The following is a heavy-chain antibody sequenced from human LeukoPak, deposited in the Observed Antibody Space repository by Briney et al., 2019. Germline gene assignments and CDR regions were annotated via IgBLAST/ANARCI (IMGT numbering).Heavy chain of an antibody. CDR3: ARGYCSSTNRYYYYGMDV. CDR2: INHSGST. D-gene: IGHD2-2*01. Sequence: PSETLSLTCAVYGGSFSGYYWSWIRQPPGKGLEWIGEINHSGSTNYNPSLKSRVTISVDTSKNQFSLKLSSVTAADTAAYYCARGYCSSTNRYYYYGMDVWGQGTTVTVSS. J-gene: IGHJ6*02. CDR1: GGSFSGYY. V-gene: IGHV4-34*01.